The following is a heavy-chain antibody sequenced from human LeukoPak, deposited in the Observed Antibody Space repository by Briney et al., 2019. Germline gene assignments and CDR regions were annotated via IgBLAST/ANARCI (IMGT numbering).Heavy chain of an antibody. V-gene: IGHV1-8*01. D-gene: IGHD6-19*01. CDR2: MNPNSGNT. CDR3: ARGRVQWLADFAY. Sequence: ASVKVSCKASGYTFTSYDINWVRQATGQELEWMGWMNPNSGNTGYAQEFQGRVTMTRNTSISTAYMELSSLRSEDTAVYYCARGRVQWLADFAYWGQGTLVTVSS. CDR1: GYTFTSYD. J-gene: IGHJ4*02.